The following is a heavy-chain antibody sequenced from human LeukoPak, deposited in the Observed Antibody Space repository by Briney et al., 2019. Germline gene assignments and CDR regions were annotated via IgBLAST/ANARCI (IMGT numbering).Heavy chain of an antibody. V-gene: IGHV4-34*01. J-gene: IGHJ4*02. CDR3: ARGDRIAAAGT. CDR1: GGSFSGYY. Sequence: SETLSLTCAVCGGSFSGYYWSWLRQPPGKGLEWIGEINHSGSTNYNPSLKSRVTISVDTSKNQFSLKLSSVTAADTAVYYCARGDRIAAAGTWGQGTLVTVSS. D-gene: IGHD6-13*01. CDR2: INHSGST.